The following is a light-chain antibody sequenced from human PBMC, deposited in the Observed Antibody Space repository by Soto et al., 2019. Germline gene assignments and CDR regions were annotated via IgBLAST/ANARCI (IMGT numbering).Light chain of an antibody. V-gene: IGKV3-20*01. CDR1: QSVSISY. CDR2: GAS. J-gene: IGKJ1*01. CDR3: QQYCSAPRT. Sequence: EIVLTQSPFTLSLSPVEGSTLSFSASQSVSISYLAWYQQKPGQAPRLFIYGASRRATGIPDRFSGSGSGTDFTLTISRLEPEDFAVYYCQQYCSAPRTLGQGTKVDIK.